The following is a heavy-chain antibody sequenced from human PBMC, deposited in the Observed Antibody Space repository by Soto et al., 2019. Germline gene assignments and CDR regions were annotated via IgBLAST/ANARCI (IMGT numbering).Heavy chain of an antibody. CDR1: GFTFSSYS. CDR2: ISSSSSYI. J-gene: IGHJ6*02. Sequence: EVQLVESGGGLGKPGGSLRLSCAASGFTFSSYSMNWVRQAPGKGLEWVSSISSSSSYIYYADSVKGRVTISRDNAKNSLYLQMNSLRAEDTAVYYCARGRETELNGDQRYGMDVWGQGTTVTVSS. D-gene: IGHD4-17*01. CDR3: ARGRETELNGDQRYGMDV. V-gene: IGHV3-21*01.